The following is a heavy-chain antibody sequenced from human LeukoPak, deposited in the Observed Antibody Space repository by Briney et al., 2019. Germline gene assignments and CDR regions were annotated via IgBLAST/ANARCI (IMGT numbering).Heavy chain of an antibody. Sequence: GGSLRLSCAASGFTFSSYAMHWVRQAPGKGLEWVAVISYDGSNKYYADSVKGRFTISRDNSKNTLYLQMNSLRAEDTAVYYCARERVVPAAHPQGYYMDVWGKGTTVTVSS. D-gene: IGHD2-2*01. CDR3: ARERVVPAAHPQGYYMDV. J-gene: IGHJ6*03. CDR2: ISYDGSNK. V-gene: IGHV3-30-3*01. CDR1: GFTFSSYA.